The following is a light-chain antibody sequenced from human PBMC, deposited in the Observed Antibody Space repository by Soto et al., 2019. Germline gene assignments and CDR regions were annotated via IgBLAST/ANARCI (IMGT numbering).Light chain of an antibody. CDR3: RRYGSSPFT. CDR1: QSVSSSY. CDR2: GAS. Sequence: ESVLTQSPGTLSMSPGERATLSCRASQSVSSSYSAWYQQKPGQAPRLLIYGASRRATGIPDRFSGSGAGTDFTLTIRRLEPEDFAVYYCRRYGSSPFTFGPGPKVDIK. V-gene: IGKV3-20*01. J-gene: IGKJ3*01.